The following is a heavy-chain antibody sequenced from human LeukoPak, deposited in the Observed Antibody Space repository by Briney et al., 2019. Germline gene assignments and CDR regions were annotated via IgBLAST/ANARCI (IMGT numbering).Heavy chain of an antibody. V-gene: IGHV4-61*05. CDR3: ARSSSGYFTYFDY. CDR1: GGSISSSSYY. Sequence: PSETLSLTCTVSGGSISSSSYYWGWIRQPPGKGLEWIGYISYSGSTNYNPSLRSRVTISVDTSKNQFSLKLSSVTAADTAVYYCARSSSGYFTYFDYWGQGTLVIVSS. CDR2: ISYSGST. D-gene: IGHD3-22*01. J-gene: IGHJ4*02.